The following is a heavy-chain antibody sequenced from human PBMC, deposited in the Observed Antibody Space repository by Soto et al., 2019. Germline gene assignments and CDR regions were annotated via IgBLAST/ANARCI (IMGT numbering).Heavy chain of an antibody. CDR1: GGSISSGGYY. CDR2: IYYSGST. CDR3: ASSWVDDYGGNSAYYYYYYGMDV. J-gene: IGHJ6*02. V-gene: IGHV4-31*03. Sequence: QVQLQESGPGLMKPSQTLSLTCTVSGGSISSGGYYWSWIRQHPGKGLEWIGYIYYSGSTYYNPSLKSRVTISVDTSKNQFSLKLSSVTAADTAVYYCASSWVDDYGGNSAYYYYYYGMDVWGQGTTVTVSS. D-gene: IGHD4-17*01.